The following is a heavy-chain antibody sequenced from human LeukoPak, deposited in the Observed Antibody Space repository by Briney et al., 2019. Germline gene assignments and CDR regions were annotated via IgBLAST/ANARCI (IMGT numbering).Heavy chain of an antibody. CDR2: IRYDGSNK. CDR3: AKAGPYDSSGYYGY. V-gene: IGHV3-30*02. Sequence: GGSLRLSCAASGFTFSSYAMHWVRQAPGKGLEWVAFIRYDGSNKYYADSVKGRFTIPRDNSKNTLYLQMNSLRAEDTAVYYCAKAGPYDSSGYYGYWGQGTLVTVSS. CDR1: GFTFSSYA. D-gene: IGHD3-22*01. J-gene: IGHJ4*02.